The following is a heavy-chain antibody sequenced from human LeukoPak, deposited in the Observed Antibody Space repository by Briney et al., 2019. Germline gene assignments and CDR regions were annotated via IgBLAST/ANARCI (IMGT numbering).Heavy chain of an antibody. Sequence: ASVKVSCKASGYPFNNYDINWVRQATGQGLEWMGWMNPHSGKTGYAQNFQGRVTMTRDTSISTAYMELSSLRSEDTAVYYCARLSSHYGDYKVDPWGQGTLVTVSS. CDR2: MNPHSGKT. D-gene: IGHD4-17*01. J-gene: IGHJ5*02. V-gene: IGHV1-8*01. CDR1: GYPFNNYD. CDR3: ARLSSHYGDYKVDP.